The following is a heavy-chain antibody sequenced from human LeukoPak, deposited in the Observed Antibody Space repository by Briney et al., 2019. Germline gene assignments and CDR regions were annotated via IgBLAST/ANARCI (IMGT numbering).Heavy chain of an antibody. J-gene: IGHJ4*02. V-gene: IGHV5-51*01. CDR3: ANRAHSGAMITLDY. CDR2: IYPGDSNS. Sequence: GESLKISCRGSGYGFTSYWIVWVRQMPGKGLEWMGVIYPGDSNSRYSPSFQGQVTISADNSISTAYLQWSSLKASDTAMYYCANRAHSGAMITLDYWGQGTLVTVSS. CDR1: GYGFTSYW. D-gene: IGHD5-12*01.